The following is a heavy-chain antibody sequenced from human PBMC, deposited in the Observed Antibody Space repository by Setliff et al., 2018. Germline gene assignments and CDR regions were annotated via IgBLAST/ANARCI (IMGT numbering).Heavy chain of an antibody. V-gene: IGHV3-11*06. CDR2: VTTTGGFT. CDR3: AKGGPYYYYYMDV. Sequence: KPGGSLRLSCEGSGFIFSNYFMSWFRQAPGKGLEWLSYVTTTGGFTKEADSVRGRFSVSRDNSKKSVYLQINDLRAEDTAMYYCAKGGPYYYYYMDVWGKGTMVTVSS. CDR1: GFIFSNYF. J-gene: IGHJ6*03.